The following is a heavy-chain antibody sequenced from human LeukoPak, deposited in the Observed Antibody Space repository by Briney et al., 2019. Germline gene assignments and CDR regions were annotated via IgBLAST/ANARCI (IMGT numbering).Heavy chain of an antibody. D-gene: IGHD6-19*01. CDR1: GGSISTYY. V-gene: IGHV4-59*01. Sequence: NPSETLSLTCTISGGSISTYYWSWIRQPPGKGLEWIGDIYSSGRTNYNPSLKSRVTISVDTSKNQFSLNLNSVTVADTAVYYCARGRASGWSNAFDIWGQGTMVTVSS. CDR2: IYSSGRT. CDR3: ARGRASGWSNAFDI. J-gene: IGHJ3*02.